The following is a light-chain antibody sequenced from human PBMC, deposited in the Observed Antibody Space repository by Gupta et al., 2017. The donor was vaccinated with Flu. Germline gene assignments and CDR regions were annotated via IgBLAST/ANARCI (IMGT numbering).Light chain of an antibody. J-gene: IGKJ4*01. Sequence: SSLSASVGDRVIITCRASQSSSTYLHWYQQRPGKAPKLLIYAVSSLQSGVPSRFSGSGSGTDFTLTISSVQPEDFATYFCLQANRSSPQTFGGGTRVEIK. CDR3: LQANRSSPQT. CDR2: AVS. V-gene: IGKV1-39*01. CDR1: QSSSTY.